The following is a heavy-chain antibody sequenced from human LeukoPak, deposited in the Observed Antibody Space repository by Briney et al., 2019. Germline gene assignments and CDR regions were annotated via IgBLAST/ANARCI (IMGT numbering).Heavy chain of an antibody. CDR2: IYYIGST. V-gene: IGHV4-61*01. CDR3: ARGRSFDN. Sequence: SETLSLTCTVSGDSVSRSSYYWTWTRQPPGKGLEWIGYIYYIGSTNYNPSLRSRLTMSVDTSKNQFSLRLSSVTAADTAVYYCARGRSFDNWGQGTLVTVSS. CDR1: GDSVSRSSYY. J-gene: IGHJ4*02.